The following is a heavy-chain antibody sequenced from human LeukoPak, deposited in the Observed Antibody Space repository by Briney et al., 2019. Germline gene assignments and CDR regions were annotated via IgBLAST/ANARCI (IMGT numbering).Heavy chain of an antibody. V-gene: IGHV3-23*01. CDR1: GFTFSSYA. Sequence: PGRSLRLSCAASGFTFSSYAMSWVRQAPGKGLEWVSAISGSGGSTYYADSVEGRFTISRDNSKNTLYLQMNSLRAEDTAVYYCAKDRFGWGYNSSLQVTEKSYWGQGTLVTVSS. D-gene: IGHD6-6*01. J-gene: IGHJ4*02. CDR2: ISGSGGST. CDR3: AKDRFGWGYNSSLQVTEKSY.